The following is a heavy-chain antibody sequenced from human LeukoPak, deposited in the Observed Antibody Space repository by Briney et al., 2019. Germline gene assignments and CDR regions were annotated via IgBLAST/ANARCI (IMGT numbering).Heavy chain of an antibody. CDR3: ARDPRNHNYYYDRSGYHGQ. CDR2: ISASVDNT. J-gene: IGHJ4*02. V-gene: IGHV3-23*01. D-gene: IGHD3-22*01. Sequence: GGSLRLSCAASGFTYSTYAMSWVRQTPGKGLEWVSLISASVDNTYYEDSVKGRFTVSRDNSKNTLYLQMNNLRAEDTAVYYCARDPRNHNYYYDRSGYHGQWGQGTLVTVSS. CDR1: GFTYSTYA.